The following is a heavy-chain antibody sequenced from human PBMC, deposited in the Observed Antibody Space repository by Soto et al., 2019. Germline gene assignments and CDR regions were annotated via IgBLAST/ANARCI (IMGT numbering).Heavy chain of an antibody. CDR1: GFTFSSYA. V-gene: IGHV3-30-3*01. CDR2: ISYDGSNK. CDR3: AREKGDSGSYGY. D-gene: IGHD1-26*01. J-gene: IGHJ4*02. Sequence: QVQLVESGGGVVQPGRSLRLSCAASGFTFSSYAMHWVRQAPGKGLEWVAVISYDGSNKYYADSVKGRFTISRDNSKNTLYLQMNSLRAEDTAVYYCAREKGDSGSYGYWGQGTLVTVSS.